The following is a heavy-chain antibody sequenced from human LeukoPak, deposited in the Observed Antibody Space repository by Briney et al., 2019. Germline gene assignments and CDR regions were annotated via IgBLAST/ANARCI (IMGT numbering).Heavy chain of an antibody. CDR2: INHSGST. CDR1: GGSFSGYY. CDR3: ARARDTAMASWDY. V-gene: IGHV4-34*01. Sequence: SETLSLTCAVYGGSFSGYYWSWIRQPPGKGLEWIGEINHSGSTNYNPSLKSRVTISVDTSKNQFSLKLSSVTAADTAVYYCARARDTAMASWDYWGQGTLVTVSS. J-gene: IGHJ4*02. D-gene: IGHD5-18*01.